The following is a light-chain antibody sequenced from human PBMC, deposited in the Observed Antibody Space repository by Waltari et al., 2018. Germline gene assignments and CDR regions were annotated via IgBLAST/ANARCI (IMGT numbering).Light chain of an antibody. J-gene: IGLJ7*01. CDR2: DSN. Sequence: QAVVTQEPSLTVSPGGTVTLTCGSSPGAVTSGHYPYWFQQRPGQAPPTLIYDSNNKHSWTPARFSASLLGGKAALTLSGAQPEDEADYYCLLSFSGVHAVFGGGTHLTVL. CDR1: PGAVTSGHY. CDR3: LLSFSGVHAV. V-gene: IGLV7-46*01.